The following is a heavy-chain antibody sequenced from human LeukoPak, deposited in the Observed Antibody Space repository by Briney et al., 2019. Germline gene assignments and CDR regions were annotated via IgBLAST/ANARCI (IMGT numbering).Heavy chain of an antibody. Sequence: SETLSLTCSVSGGSISGYYWSWIRQPPGKGLEWIGYIYYSGSTNYNLSLKSRVTISLDTSKNQSSLKLRSVTAADTAVYFCARTLYSSSSDNYFHYWGQGTLVTVSS. CDR3: ARTLYSSSSDNYFHY. V-gene: IGHV4-59*01. J-gene: IGHJ4*02. CDR1: GGSISGYY. D-gene: IGHD6-6*01. CDR2: IYYSGST.